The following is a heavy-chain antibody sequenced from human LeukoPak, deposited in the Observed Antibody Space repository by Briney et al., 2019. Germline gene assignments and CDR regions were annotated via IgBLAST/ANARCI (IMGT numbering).Heavy chain of an antibody. V-gene: IGHV1-2*02. D-gene: IGHD3-3*01. CDR3: ARTGGGELRFLEWLSDYYYYYMDV. J-gene: IGHJ6*03. Sequence: ASVKVPCKASGYTFTGYYMHWVRQAPGQGLEWMGWINPNSGGTDYAQKFQGRVTMTRDTSISTAYMELSSLRSEDTAVYYCARTGGGELRFLEWLSDYYYYYMDVWGKGTTVTVSS. CDR1: GYTFTGYY. CDR2: INPNSGGT.